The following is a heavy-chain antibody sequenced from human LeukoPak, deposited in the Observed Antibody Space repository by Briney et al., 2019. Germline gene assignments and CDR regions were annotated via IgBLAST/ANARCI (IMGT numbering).Heavy chain of an antibody. D-gene: IGHD6-6*01. CDR2: IIPIFGTA. Sequence: GASVKVSCKASGGTFSSYAISWVRQAPGQGLEWMGGIIPIFGTANYAQKFQGRVTITADESTSTAYMELSSLRSEDTAVYYCANTRGSSPYYFDYWGQGTLVTVSS. CDR3: ANTRGSSPYYFDY. CDR1: GGTFSSYA. J-gene: IGHJ4*02. V-gene: IGHV1-69*13.